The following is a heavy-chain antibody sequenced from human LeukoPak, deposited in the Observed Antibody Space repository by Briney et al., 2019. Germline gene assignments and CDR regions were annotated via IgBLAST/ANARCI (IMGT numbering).Heavy chain of an antibody. J-gene: IGHJ4*01. V-gene: IGHV3-23*05. CDR2: ISNSGSST. CDR3: AKISSRSVPRSYSDF. CDR1: GFTFINYA. Sequence: PGGSLRLSCAASGFTFINYAMTWVRRAPGKGLEWVSGISNSGSSTYYADSVKGRFTISRDNSLSTLFLQMNSLRVEDTAIYYCAKISSRSVPRSYSDFWGQGNLCTVS. D-gene: IGHD2-15*01.